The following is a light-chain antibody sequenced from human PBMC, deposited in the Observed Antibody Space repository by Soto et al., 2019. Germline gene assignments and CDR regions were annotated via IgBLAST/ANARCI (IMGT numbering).Light chain of an antibody. J-gene: IGLJ2*01. CDR2: GNS. CDR1: TSNIGAGYG. Sequence: QSVLTQPPSVSGAPGQRVTISCTGSTSNIGAGYGVHWYQHLPGTAPKLLMYGNSIRPSGVPDRFSGSKSGTSASLAITGLQADDEADYYSQSYDSSLTYVVFGGGTKLTVL. V-gene: IGLV1-40*01. CDR3: QSYDSSLTYVV.